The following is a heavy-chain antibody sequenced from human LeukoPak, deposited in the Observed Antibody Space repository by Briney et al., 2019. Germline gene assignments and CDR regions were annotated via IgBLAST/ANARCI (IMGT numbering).Heavy chain of an antibody. J-gene: IGHJ3*02. CDR3: VRDRYDILTGYNDAFDI. D-gene: IGHD3-9*01. V-gene: IGHV3-30*03. CDR1: GFTFTTYD. Sequence: PGRSLRLSCTASGFTFTTYDMHWVRQAPGKGLEWVAVISYDGSNKYYADSVKGRFTISRDNSKNTLYLQMNSLRAEDTAVYYCVRDRYDILTGYNDAFDIWGQGTMVTVSS. CDR2: ISYDGSNK.